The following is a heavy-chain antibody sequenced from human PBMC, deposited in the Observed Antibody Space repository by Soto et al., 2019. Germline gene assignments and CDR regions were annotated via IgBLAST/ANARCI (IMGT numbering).Heavy chain of an antibody. D-gene: IGHD1-26*01. J-gene: IGHJ1*01. CDR2: IWYDGSNK. Sequence: QVQLVESGGGVVQPGRSLRLSCAASGFTFSSYGMHWVRRAPGKGLEWVAVIWYDGSNKYYADSVKGRFTISRDNSKNTLYLQMNSLRAEDTAVYYCARGDGSYSAEYFQHWGQGTLVTVSS. V-gene: IGHV3-33*01. CDR1: GFTFSSYG. CDR3: ARGDGSYSAEYFQH.